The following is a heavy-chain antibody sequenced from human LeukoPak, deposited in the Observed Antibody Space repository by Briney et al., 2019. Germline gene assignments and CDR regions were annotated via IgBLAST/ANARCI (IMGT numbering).Heavy chain of an antibody. CDR1: GFTSSSYA. CDR3: AKGATAMEFFDC. Sequence: GGSLRLSCAASGFTSSSYAMSWVRQAPGEGLEWVSGISGGGGSTFYADSLRGRFTISRDISKNTLYLQMNSLRAEDTAVYYCAKGATAMEFFDCWGQGTLVTVSS. V-gene: IGHV3-23*01. J-gene: IGHJ4*02. D-gene: IGHD5-18*01. CDR2: ISGGGGST.